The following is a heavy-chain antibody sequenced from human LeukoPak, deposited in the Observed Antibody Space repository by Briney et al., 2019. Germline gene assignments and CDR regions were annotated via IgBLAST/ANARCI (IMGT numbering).Heavy chain of an antibody. CDR1: GFTFSSYG. CDR2: ISSSGRTI. V-gene: IGHV3-48*04. CDR3: ARDHGSSWYGDDY. J-gene: IGHJ4*02. D-gene: IGHD6-13*01. Sequence: PGGSLRLSCAASGFTFSSYGMSWVRQAPGKGLEWVSYISSSGRTIYYADSVKGRFTISRDNAKNSLYLQMNSLRAEDTAVYYCARDHGSSWYGDDYWGQGTLVTVSS.